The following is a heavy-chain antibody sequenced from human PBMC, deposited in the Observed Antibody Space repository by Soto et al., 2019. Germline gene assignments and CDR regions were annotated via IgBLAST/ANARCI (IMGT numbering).Heavy chain of an antibody. CDR3: ARLNTIAAAFYYYYYGMDV. Sequence: PGGSLRLSCAASGFTFSSYWMSWVRQAPGKGLEWVANIKQDGSEKYYVDSVKGRFTISRDNAKNSLYLQMNSLRAEDTAVYYCARLNTIAAAFYYYYYGMDVWGQGTTVTV. V-gene: IGHV3-7*03. J-gene: IGHJ6*02. D-gene: IGHD6-13*01. CDR2: IKQDGSEK. CDR1: GFTFSSYW.